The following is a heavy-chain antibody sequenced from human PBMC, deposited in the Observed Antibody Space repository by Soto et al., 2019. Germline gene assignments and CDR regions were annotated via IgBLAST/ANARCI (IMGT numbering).Heavy chain of an antibody. Sequence: KPSETLSLTCAVYGGSFSGYYWSWIRQPPGKGLEWIGEINHSGSTNYNPSLKSRVTISVDTSKNQFSLKLSSVTAADTAVYYCAIRITGTTGFDYWGQGTLVTVSS. J-gene: IGHJ4*02. D-gene: IGHD1-7*01. CDR1: GGSFSGYY. CDR2: INHSGST. CDR3: AIRITGTTGFDY. V-gene: IGHV4-34*01.